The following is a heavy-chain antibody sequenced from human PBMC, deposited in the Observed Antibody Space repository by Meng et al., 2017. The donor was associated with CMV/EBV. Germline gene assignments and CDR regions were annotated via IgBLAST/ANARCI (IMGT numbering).Heavy chain of an antibody. CDR1: GFTFSSYG. J-gene: IGHJ6*02. D-gene: IGHD3-22*01. CDR2: IRYDGSNK. Sequence: GESLKIPCSASGFTFSSYGINWVRQAPGKGLEWVAFIRYDGSNKYYADPVKGRFTIFRDNSKNTLYLQTNSLRAEDTAVYYCEKRSNGYWDYYYYYGMDVWGQGTTVTVSS. CDR3: EKRSNGYWDYYYYYGMDV. V-gene: IGHV3-30*02.